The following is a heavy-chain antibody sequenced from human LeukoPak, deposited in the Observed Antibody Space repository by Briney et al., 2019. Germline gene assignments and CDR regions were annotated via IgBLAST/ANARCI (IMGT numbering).Heavy chain of an antibody. J-gene: IGHJ4*02. CDR1: GYTFTGYY. CDR2: INPNSGGT. CDR3: ARDGLGVNYFDY. D-gene: IGHD3/OR15-3a*01. V-gene: IGHV1-2*04. Sequence: ASVKVSCKASGYTFTGYYMHWVRQAPGQGLEWMGWINPNSGGTNYAQKFQGWVTMTRDTSISTAYMELSSLRSEDTAVYYCARDGLGVNYFDYWGQGTLVTVSS.